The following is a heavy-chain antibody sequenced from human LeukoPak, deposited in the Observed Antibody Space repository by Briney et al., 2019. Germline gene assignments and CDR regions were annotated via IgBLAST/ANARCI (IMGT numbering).Heavy chain of an antibody. Sequence: SVKVSCKASGGTFSSYAISWVRQAPGQGLEWMGGIIPIFGTANYAQKFQGRVTITADESTSTAYMELSSLRAEDTAVYYCARELGSYSSSSQGDYLGQGTLVTVSS. CDR2: IIPIFGTA. J-gene: IGHJ4*02. CDR3: ARELGSYSSSSQGDY. CDR1: GGTFSSYA. V-gene: IGHV1-69*01. D-gene: IGHD6-6*01.